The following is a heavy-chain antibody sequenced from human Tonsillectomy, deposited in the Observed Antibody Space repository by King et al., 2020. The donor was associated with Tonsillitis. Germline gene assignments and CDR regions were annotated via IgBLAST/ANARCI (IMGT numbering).Heavy chain of an antibody. J-gene: IGHJ3*02. CDR3: AREGKLVVVMVDACDI. CDR2: ISSSSSTI. CDR1: GFTFSPYS. V-gene: IGHV3-48*01. Sequence: VQLVESGGGLVQPGGSLRLSCAASGFTFSPYSMNWVRQAPGKGLEWSSYISSSSSTIYYAESVKGRFTISRDMAKNSLYLQTNSMRAEDTAVNYCAREGKLVVVMVDACDIGGRGKRVSVST. D-gene: IGHD2-15*01.